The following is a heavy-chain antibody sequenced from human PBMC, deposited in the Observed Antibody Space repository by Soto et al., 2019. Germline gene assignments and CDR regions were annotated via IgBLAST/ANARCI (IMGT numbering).Heavy chain of an antibody. CDR3: ARGGIPNDF. Sequence: QVRLVQSGAEVKKPGASVKVSCKASGYTFTNFGISWVRQAPGQGLEWMGWISAYNGNTNYEQTFQARVTMNTDTSTSPAYTELGRLLSEDPAVYYAARGGIPNDFSCQGPLVAVSS. CDR1: GYTFTNFG. CDR2: ISAYNGNT. J-gene: IGHJ4*02. V-gene: IGHV1-18*01. D-gene: IGHD3-16*01.